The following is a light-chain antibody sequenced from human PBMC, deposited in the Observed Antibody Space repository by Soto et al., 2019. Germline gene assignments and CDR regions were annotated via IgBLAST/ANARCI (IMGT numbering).Light chain of an antibody. V-gene: IGKV3-11*01. Sequence: EIVLTHSPATLSLSPWEIATLSCRASQSVSSSLAWYQQKPGQAPRLLIYDASNRATGIPARFSGSGSGTDFTLTISSLEPEDFAIYYCQQRGSWPWTFGQGTKVDIK. CDR3: QQRGSWPWT. CDR2: DAS. CDR1: QSVSSS. J-gene: IGKJ1*01.